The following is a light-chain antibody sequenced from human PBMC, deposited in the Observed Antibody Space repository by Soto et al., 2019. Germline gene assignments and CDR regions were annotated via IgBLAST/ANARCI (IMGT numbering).Light chain of an antibody. J-gene: IGKJ5*01. CDR1: QGISSY. V-gene: IGKV1-9*01. CDR3: KHLDSYST. CDR2: AAF. Sequence: DIQLTQSPSFLYASVGDRVTITCRASQGISSYLACYQQKPWKAPKLLIYAAFTLQRGVPSRFSGSGSGTECTLTCSSLQPKDFATYYCKHLDSYSTFGQGTRRESK.